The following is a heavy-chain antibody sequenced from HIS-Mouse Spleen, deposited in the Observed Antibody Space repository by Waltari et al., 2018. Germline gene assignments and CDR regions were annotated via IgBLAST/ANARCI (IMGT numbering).Heavy chain of an antibody. CDR1: GGSISSSSYY. D-gene: IGHD6-13*01. V-gene: IGHV4-39*07. CDR2: IDYSGST. J-gene: IGHJ2*01. Sequence: QLQLQESGPGLVKPSETLSLTCTVSGGSISSSSYYWGWIRQPPGKGLEGIGSIDYSGSTYDNPSLTSRVTISVDASKNPFSLKLSSVTAADTAVYYCAREIPYSSSWYDWYFDLWGRGTLVTVSS. CDR3: AREIPYSSSWYDWYFDL.